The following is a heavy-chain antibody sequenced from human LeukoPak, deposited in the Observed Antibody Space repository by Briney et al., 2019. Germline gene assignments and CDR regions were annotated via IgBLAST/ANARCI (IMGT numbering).Heavy chain of an antibody. D-gene: IGHD3-10*01. CDR1: GFTFDDYA. Sequence: GGSLRLSCAASGFTFDDYAMHWVRQAPGKGLEWVSGISWNSGSIGYADSVKGRFTISRDNAKNSLYLQMNSLRAEDTALYYCAKDDYLLWFGERGMDVWGQGTTVTVSS. J-gene: IGHJ6*02. CDR2: ISWNSGSI. CDR3: AKDDYLLWFGERGMDV. V-gene: IGHV3-9*01.